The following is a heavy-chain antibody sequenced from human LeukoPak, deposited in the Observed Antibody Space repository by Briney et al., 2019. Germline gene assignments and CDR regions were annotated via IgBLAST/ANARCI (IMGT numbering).Heavy chain of an antibody. J-gene: IGHJ4*02. CDR3: ARGPFLELRH. CDR1: GYTFTGYY. CDR2: MNPNSGNT. Sequence: ASVKVSCKASGYTFTGYYMHWVRQAPGQGLEWMGWMNPNSGNTGYAQKFQGRVTMTRNTSISTAYMELSSLRSEDTAVYYCARGPFLELRHWGQGTLVTVSS. V-gene: IGHV1-8*02. D-gene: IGHD1-7*01.